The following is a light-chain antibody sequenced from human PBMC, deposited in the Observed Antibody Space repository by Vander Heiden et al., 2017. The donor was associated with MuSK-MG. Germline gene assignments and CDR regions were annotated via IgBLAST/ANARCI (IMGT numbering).Light chain of an antibody. Sequence: DIQMTQSPSTLSASVGDRVTITCRASQSISSWLAWYQQKPGKAPKLLIYKASSLESGVPSRFSGSGSGTEFTLTMSSLQPDDFATYYCQQYNSYSRGTFGQGTKVEIK. CDR3: QQYNSYSRGT. J-gene: IGKJ1*01. V-gene: IGKV1-5*03. CDR2: KAS. CDR1: QSISSW.